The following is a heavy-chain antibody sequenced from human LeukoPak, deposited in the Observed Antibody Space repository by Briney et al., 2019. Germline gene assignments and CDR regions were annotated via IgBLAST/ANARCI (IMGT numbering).Heavy chain of an antibody. V-gene: IGHV3-7*01. CDR2: IKQDGSEK. Sequence: PGGSLRPSCAAAGFTFSRYWICWVRQAPGKGLEWVANIKQDGSEKYYVDSVKGRFTISRDNAKNSLYLQMNSLRGEDTTMYYCARVSCTNGVCYGFDFWGQGTLVTVSS. J-gene: IGHJ4*02. CDR3: ARVSCTNGVCYGFDF. D-gene: IGHD2-8*01. CDR1: GFTFSRYW.